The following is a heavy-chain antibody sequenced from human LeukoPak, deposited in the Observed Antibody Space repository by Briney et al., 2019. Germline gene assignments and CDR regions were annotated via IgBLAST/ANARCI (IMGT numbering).Heavy chain of an antibody. CDR2: IYHSGST. CDR1: GYSISSGYY. D-gene: IGHD3-22*01. J-gene: IGHJ5*02. Sequence: SETLSLTCAVSGYSISSGYYWGWIRQPPGKGLEWTGSIYHSGSTYYNPSLKSRVTISVDTSKNQFSLKLSSVTAADTAVYYCARDAGPEIGPYYSRWFDPWGQGTLVTVSS. CDR3: ARDAGPEIGPYYSRWFDP. V-gene: IGHV4-38-2*02.